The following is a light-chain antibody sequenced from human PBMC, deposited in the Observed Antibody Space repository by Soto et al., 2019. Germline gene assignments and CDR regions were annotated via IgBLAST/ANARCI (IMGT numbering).Light chain of an antibody. CDR2: AAS. Sequence: DIQMTQSPSSLSASVGDRVTITCRASQSISSYLNWYQQKPGKAPKLLIYAASNLQSGVPSRFSGSGSGTDFTLTISSLQPEDFAPYYCQQSYSTPLTFGGGTKVEIK. CDR1: QSISSY. J-gene: IGKJ4*01. V-gene: IGKV1-39*01. CDR3: QQSYSTPLT.